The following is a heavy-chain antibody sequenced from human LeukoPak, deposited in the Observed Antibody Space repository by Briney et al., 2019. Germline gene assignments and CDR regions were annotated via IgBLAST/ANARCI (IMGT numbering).Heavy chain of an antibody. D-gene: IGHD4-17*01. Sequence: GGSLRLSCAASGFTFSNAWMSWVRQAPGKGLEWVGRIKSKTDGGTTDYAAPVKGRFTISRDDSKNTLYLQMNSLKTEDTAVYYCTTDLSVTDRYYYYYMDVWGKGTTVTISS. J-gene: IGHJ6*03. CDR3: TTDLSVTDRYYYYYMDV. CDR1: GFTFSNAW. CDR2: IKSKTDGGTT. V-gene: IGHV3-15*01.